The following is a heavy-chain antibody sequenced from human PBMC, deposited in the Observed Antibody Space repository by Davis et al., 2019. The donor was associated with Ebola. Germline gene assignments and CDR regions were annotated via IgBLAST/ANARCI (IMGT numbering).Heavy chain of an antibody. D-gene: IGHD3-10*01. CDR2: INHSGST. V-gene: IGHV4-34*01. CDR3: ARKYFEYYYGSGSSHYFDY. CDR1: GGSFSGYY. Sequence: SETLSLTCAVYGGSFSGYYWSWIRQPPGKGLEWIGEINHSGSTNYNPSLKSRVTISVGTSKNQFSLKLSSVTAADTAVYYCARKYFEYYYGSGSSHYFDYWGQGTLVTVSS. J-gene: IGHJ4*02.